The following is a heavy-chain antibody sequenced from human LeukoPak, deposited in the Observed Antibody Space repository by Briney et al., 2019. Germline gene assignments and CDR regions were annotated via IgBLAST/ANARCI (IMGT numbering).Heavy chain of an antibody. CDR3: ARESYIYGSGSHDAFDI. D-gene: IGHD3-10*01. CDR1: GVSISSYY. Sequence: SETLSLTCTVSGVSISSYYWSWIRQPAGKGLEWIGRIHTSGSTNYNPSLKSRVTMSVDTSKNQFSLKMSSATAADTAVYYCARESYIYGSGSHDAFDIWGQGTMVTVSS. V-gene: IGHV4-4*07. CDR2: IHTSGST. J-gene: IGHJ3*02.